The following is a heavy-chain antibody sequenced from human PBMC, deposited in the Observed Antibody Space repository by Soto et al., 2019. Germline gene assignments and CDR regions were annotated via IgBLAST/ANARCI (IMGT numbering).Heavy chain of an antibody. CDR1: GFALSGYW. V-gene: IGHV3-74*01. CDR3: ARATRHFNEGSGP. Sequence: GGSLRLSCAASGFALSGYWMHWVRQPPGKGLEWLSRISDVGSDRSHADSVKGRFTISRDNAKNTLYLQMNNLRAEDPAEYYCARATRHFNEGSGPRGQGSRVT. CDR2: ISDVGSDR. J-gene: IGHJ5*02. D-gene: IGHD1-1*01.